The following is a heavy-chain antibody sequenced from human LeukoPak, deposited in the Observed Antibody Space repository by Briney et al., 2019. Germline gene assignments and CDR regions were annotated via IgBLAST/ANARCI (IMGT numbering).Heavy chain of an antibody. CDR2: IIPILGIA. J-gene: IGHJ6*02. D-gene: IGHD3-9*01. CDR1: GGTFSSYA. CDR3: ARGSFDILRYFDWPNYYYYYGMDV. Sequence: ASVKVSCKASGGTFSSYAISWVRQAPGQGLEWMGRIIPILGIANYAQKFQGRVTITADKSTSTAYMELSSLRSEDTAVYYCARGSFDILRYFDWPNYYYYYGMDVWGQGTTVTVSS. V-gene: IGHV1-69*04.